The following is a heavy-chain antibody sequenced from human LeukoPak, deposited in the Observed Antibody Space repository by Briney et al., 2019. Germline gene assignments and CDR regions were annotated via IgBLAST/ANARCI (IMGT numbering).Heavy chain of an antibody. J-gene: IGHJ1*01. V-gene: IGHV3-30*04. D-gene: IGHD3-16*01. CDR1: GFTFSSYA. CDR2: ITYDGRNK. Sequence: PGRSLRLSCAASGFTFSSYAIHWVRQAPGKGLEWVADITYDGRNKYYVDSVKGRFTISRDNSKNTLYLQMSSLRAEDTAVYYCARVASITFGGVMVIDEYFQHWGQGTLVTVSS. CDR3: ARVASITFGGVMVIDEYFQH.